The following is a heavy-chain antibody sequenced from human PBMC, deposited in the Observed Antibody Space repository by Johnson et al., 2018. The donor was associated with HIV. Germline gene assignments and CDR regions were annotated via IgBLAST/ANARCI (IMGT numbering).Heavy chain of an antibody. Sequence: QMQLVESGGGLVQPGGSLRLSCTASGFTFSTYWMSWVRQAPGKGLEWVAVISYDGKNKYYADSVKGRFTISRDKSKNTMYLQMNSLRDEDTAVYHCAKERLLHDAFDFWGQGTMVTVSS. D-gene: IGHD5-18*01. V-gene: IGHV3-30*18. J-gene: IGHJ3*01. CDR3: AKERLLHDAFDF. CDR2: ISYDGKNK. CDR1: GFTFSTYW.